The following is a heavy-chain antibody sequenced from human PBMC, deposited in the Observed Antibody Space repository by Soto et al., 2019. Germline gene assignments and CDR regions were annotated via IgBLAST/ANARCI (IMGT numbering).Heavy chain of an antibody. CDR1: GFTFSSYA. CDR2: ISSNGGST. V-gene: IGHV3-64*01. Sequence: GGSLRLSCAASGFTFSSYAMHWVRQAPGKGLEYVSAISSNGGSTYYANSVKGRFTISRDNSKNTLYLQMGSLRAEDMAVYYCARGPGYYFDYWGQGTLVTVPQ. J-gene: IGHJ4*02. CDR3: ARGPGYYFDY.